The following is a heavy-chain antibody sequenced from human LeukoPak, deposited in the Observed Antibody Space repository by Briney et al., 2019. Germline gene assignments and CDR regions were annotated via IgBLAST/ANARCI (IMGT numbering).Heavy chain of an antibody. Sequence: ASVKVSCKASGYSFTSYYMHWVRQAPGQGLEWMGIINPSGGSTSFAQKFQGRVTMTRDTSTTTVYMELSGLRSEDTAVYYCARAAPTYCGGDCYFDYWGQGTLVTVSS. CDR1: GYSFTSYY. CDR3: ARAAPTYCGGDCYFDY. V-gene: IGHV1-46*01. CDR2: INPSGGST. J-gene: IGHJ4*02. D-gene: IGHD2-21*02.